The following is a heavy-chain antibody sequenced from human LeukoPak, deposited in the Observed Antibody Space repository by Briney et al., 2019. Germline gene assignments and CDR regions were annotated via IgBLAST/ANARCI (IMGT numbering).Heavy chain of an antibody. J-gene: IGHJ4*02. CDR3: ATSLSGWFGPSAYY. CDR2: ISGDGRAI. Sequence: GGCLRLSRVPSLFAPCSYEMSSGREAPGKGGGGGSFISGDGRAIHYADSVEGRFTISADNARNSVFLQMNSLRAEDTAVYYCATSLSGWFGPSAYYCGQGTLVTVSS. D-gene: IGHD6-19*01. CDR1: LFAPCSYE. V-gene: IGHV3-48*03.